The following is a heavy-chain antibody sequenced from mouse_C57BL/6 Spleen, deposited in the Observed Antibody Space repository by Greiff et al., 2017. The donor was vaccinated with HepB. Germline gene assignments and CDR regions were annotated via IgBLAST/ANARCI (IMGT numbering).Heavy chain of an antibody. V-gene: IGHV7-1*01. Sequence: EVKVVESGGGLVQSGRSLRLSCATSGFTFSDFYMEWVRQAPGKGLEWIAASRNKANDYTTEYSASVKGRFIVSRDTSQSILYLQMNALRAEDTAIYYCARDRVRGAMDYWGQGTSVTVSS. J-gene: IGHJ4*01. D-gene: IGHD2-14*01. CDR3: ARDRVRGAMDY. CDR2: SRNKANDYTT. CDR1: GFTFSDFY.